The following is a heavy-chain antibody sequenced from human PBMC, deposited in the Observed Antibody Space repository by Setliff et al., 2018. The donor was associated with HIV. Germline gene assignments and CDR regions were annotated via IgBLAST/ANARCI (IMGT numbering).Heavy chain of an antibody. CDR2: IISIFGTA. D-gene: IGHD3-16*01. CDR1: GGTFSSYA. CDR3: ARCGAGEWHLYMDV. J-gene: IGHJ6*03. Sequence: SVKVSCKASGGTFSSYAISWVRQAPGQGLEWMGGIISIFGTANYAQKFQGRVTITTDESTSTVYMELSSLRSEDTAVYYCARCGAGEWHLYMDVWGKGTAVTVSS. V-gene: IGHV1-69*05.